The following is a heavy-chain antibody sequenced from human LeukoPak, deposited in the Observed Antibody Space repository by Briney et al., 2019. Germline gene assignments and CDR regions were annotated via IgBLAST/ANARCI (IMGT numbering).Heavy chain of an antibody. Sequence: GGSLRLSCEASGFSLSGSWMHWVRQAPGKGLMWVSQNKHDGTTKNYADSVRGRFTISRDNAKNTLYLHMNDLRAEDTAVCYCARSDYFHNWGQGTMVVVST. J-gene: IGHJ3*02. CDR1: GFSLSGSW. V-gene: IGHV3-74*01. CDR2: NKHDGTTK. D-gene: IGHD3-16*01. CDR3: ARSDYFHN.